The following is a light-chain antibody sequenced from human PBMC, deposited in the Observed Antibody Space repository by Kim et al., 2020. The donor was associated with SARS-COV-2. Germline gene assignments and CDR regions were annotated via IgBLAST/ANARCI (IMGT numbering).Light chain of an antibody. CDR2: DVS. V-gene: IGKV2D-29*02. Sequence: DIVMTQTPLSLSVTPGQPASISCKSSQSLLHSDGKTFLYWYLQKPGQSPKLLIFDVSNRFSGVPDRFSGSGSGTDFTLKISRVEAADVGFYYCMQIVQLPYTFGQGTKLEI. CDR3: MQIVQLPYT. J-gene: IGKJ2*01. CDR1: QSLLHSDGKTF.